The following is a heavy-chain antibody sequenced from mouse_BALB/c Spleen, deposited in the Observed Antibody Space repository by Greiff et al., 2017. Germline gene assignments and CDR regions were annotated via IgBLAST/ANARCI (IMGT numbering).Heavy chain of an antibody. CDR1: GFSLTSYG. V-gene: IGHV2-2*02. D-gene: IGHD2-14*01. CDR2: IWSGGST. J-gene: IGHJ3*01. Sequence: VQLQQSGPGLVQPSQSLSITCTDSGFSLTSYGVHWVRQSPGKGLEWLGVIWSGGSTDYNAAFISRLSISKDNSKSQVFFKMNSLQANDTAIYYCARGTEFLSAAWFAYWGQGTLVTVSA. CDR3: ARGTEFLSAAWFAY.